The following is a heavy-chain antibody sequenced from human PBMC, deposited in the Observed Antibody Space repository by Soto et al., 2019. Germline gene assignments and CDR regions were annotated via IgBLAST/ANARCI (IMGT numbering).Heavy chain of an antibody. Sequence: PGGSLRLSYAASGSTFSNAWLSWVRQVPGKGLEWVGRIKSKTDGGITDYAAPVKGRFIISRDDSKNQVVLTMTDMDPVDTATYYCAHFSGYEQFEYWGQGTLVTVSS. D-gene: IGHD5-12*01. V-gene: IGHV3-15*01. CDR1: GSTFSNAW. J-gene: IGHJ4*02. CDR3: AHFSGYEQFEY. CDR2: IKSKTDGGIT.